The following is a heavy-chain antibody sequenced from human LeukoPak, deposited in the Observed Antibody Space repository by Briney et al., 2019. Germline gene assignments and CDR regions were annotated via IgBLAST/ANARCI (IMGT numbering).Heavy chain of an antibody. D-gene: IGHD1-26*01. V-gene: IGHV1-2*02. CDR1: GYTFTGYY. Sequence: ASVKVSCKASGYTFTGYYMHWVRQAPGQGLEWMGWINPNSGGTNYAQKFQGRVTMTRDTSISTAYMELSRLRSDDTAVYYCARGGVDPPPYNWFDPWGQGTLVTVSS. CDR3: ARGGVDPPPYNWFDP. CDR2: INPNSGGT. J-gene: IGHJ5*02.